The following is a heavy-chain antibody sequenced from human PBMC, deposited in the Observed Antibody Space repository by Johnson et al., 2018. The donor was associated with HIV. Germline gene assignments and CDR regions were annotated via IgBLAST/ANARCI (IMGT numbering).Heavy chain of an antibody. CDR2: IKQAGSEK. D-gene: IGHD3-10*01. CDR1: GFTFSSYA. Sequence: VQLVESGGGLVQPGGSLRLSCAASGFTFSSYAMSWVRQAPGKGLEWVANIKQAGSEKYYVDSVKGRFTISRDNAKNSLYLQMNSLRAEDTAVYYCARDGEDLQIAFDIWGQGTMVTVSS. J-gene: IGHJ3*02. CDR3: ARDGEDLQIAFDI. V-gene: IGHV3-7*01.